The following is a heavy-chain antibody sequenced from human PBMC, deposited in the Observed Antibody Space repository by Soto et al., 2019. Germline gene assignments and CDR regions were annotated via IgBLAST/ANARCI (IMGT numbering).Heavy chain of an antibody. D-gene: IGHD2-21*02. CDR1: GFTFSSYA. CDR3: ARGMVTTHYYYYGMDV. Sequence: GGSLRLSCAASGFTFSSYAMNWVRQAPGKGLEWVAVIRYDGSNKYYADSVKGRFTISRDNSKNTLYLQMNSLRAEDTAVYYCARGMVTTHYYYYGMDVWGQGTTVTVSS. CDR2: IRYDGSNK. V-gene: IGHV3-33*08. J-gene: IGHJ6*02.